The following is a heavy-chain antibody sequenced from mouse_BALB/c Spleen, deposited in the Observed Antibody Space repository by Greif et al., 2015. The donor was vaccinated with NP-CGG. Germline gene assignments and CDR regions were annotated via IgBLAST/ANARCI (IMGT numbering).Heavy chain of an antibody. CDR3: ARRRYDLYCFDS. V-gene: IGHV1-14*01. Sequence: EVQLVESGPELVKPGASVKMPCKASGNTFTSYVMHWVKQKPGQGLEWIGYINPYNDGTNYNEKFKGKATLTSDKSSNTAYMELSSLTSEDSAVYYCARRRYDLYCFDSWGQGTTLTVSS. D-gene: IGHD2-14*01. CDR1: GNTFTSYV. J-gene: IGHJ2*01. CDR2: INPYNDGT.